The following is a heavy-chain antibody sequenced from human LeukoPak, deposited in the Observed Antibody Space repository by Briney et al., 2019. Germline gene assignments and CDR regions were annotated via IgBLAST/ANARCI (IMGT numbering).Heavy chain of an antibody. CDR1: GGSFSGYY. Sequence: SETLSLTCAVYGGSFSGYYWSWIRQPPGKGLEWIGEINHSGSTNYNPSLKSRVTISVDTSKNQFSLKLSSVTAADTAVYYCARGRGYCSSTSRYRLYYYYYGMDVWGKGTTVTVSS. CDR2: INHSGST. J-gene: IGHJ6*04. D-gene: IGHD2-2*01. CDR3: ARGRGYCSSTSRYRLYYYYYGMDV. V-gene: IGHV4-34*01.